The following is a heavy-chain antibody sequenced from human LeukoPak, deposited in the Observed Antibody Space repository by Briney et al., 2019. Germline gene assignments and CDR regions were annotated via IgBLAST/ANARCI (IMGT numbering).Heavy chain of an antibody. CDR2: IYYSGST. V-gene: IGHV4-61*01. J-gene: IGHJ6*02. CDR1: GGSVSSGSYY. D-gene: IGHD5-18*01. Sequence: PSETLSLTCTVSGGSVSSGSYYWSWIRQPPGKGLEWIGYIYYSGSTNYNPSLKSRVTISVDTSKNQFSLKLSSVTAADTAVYYCAYSYGLYYYGMDVWGQGTTVTVSS. CDR3: AYSYGLYYYGMDV.